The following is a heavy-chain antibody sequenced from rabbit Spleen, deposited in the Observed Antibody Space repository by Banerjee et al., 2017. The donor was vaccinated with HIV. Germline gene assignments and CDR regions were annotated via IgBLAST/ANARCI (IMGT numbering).Heavy chain of an antibody. D-gene: IGHD4-2*01. Sequence: QEQLEESGGGLVQPEGSLTLTCTASGFSFSSSYWICWVRQAPGKGLEWIACIYGGSSGSTYYASWAKGRFTISKTSSTTVTLQMTSLTAADTATYFCARDAAGREDFNLWGPGTLVTVS. J-gene: IGHJ4*01. CDR3: ARDAAGREDFNL. CDR2: IYGGSSGST. CDR1: GFSFSSSYW. V-gene: IGHV1S45*01.